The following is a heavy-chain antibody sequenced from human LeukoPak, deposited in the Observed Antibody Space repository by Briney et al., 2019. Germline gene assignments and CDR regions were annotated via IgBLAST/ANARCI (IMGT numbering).Heavy chain of an antibody. V-gene: IGHV3-53*01. CDR3: ARENYDILTGYEYYCYYGMDV. CDR2: FYSGGST. Sequence: GGSLRLSCAASGFTVSSNYMSWVRRAPGKGVEWVSVFYSGGSTYYADSVKGRFTISRDNSKNTLYLQMNSLRAEDTAVYYCARENYDILTGYEYYCYYGMDVWGQGTTVTVSS. D-gene: IGHD3-9*01. J-gene: IGHJ6*02. CDR1: GFTVSSNY.